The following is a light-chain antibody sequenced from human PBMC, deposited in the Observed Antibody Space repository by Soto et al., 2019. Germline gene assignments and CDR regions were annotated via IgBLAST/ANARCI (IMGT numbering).Light chain of an antibody. CDR1: QSFRGL. Sequence: EVVLTHSPFTLTLSPGERATLSFRASQSFRGLLAWYQQKPGQAPRLLIYDAYNRATGIPPRFSGSGSGTDFTLTISSLEPEDSAVYYCQQRHMWPITFGQGTRLEI. CDR2: DAY. CDR3: QQRHMWPIT. J-gene: IGKJ5*01. V-gene: IGKV3-11*01.